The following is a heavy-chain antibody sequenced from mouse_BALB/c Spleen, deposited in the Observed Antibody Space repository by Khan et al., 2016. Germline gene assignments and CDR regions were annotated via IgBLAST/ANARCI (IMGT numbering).Heavy chain of an antibody. J-gene: IGHJ4*01. V-gene: IGHV1-54*01. CDR2: INPGSGGT. CDR3: ARYDGNYYAMDY. Sequence: VQLQQSGAELVRPGTSVKVSCKASGYTFTNYLIEWVKQRPGQGLEWIGVINPGSGGTNYNEKFKGKATMTADKSSSTAYIQLSSLTSDDSAVYFCARYDGNYYAMDYWGQGTSVTVSS. CDR1: GYTFTNYL. D-gene: IGHD2-3*01.